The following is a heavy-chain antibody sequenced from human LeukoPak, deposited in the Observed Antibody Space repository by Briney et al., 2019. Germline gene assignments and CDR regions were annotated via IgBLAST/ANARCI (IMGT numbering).Heavy chain of an antibody. CDR3: ARAPNPDFFDD. CDR2: IYYSGST. Sequence: SETLSLTCTVSSGSMRSSYCSWIRQPPGKGLEWIGYIYYSGSTYYNPSLKSRVTISIDTSRDQFSLKLSSVTAADTAVYYCARAPNPDFFDDWGQGTLVNVSS. CDR1: SGSMRSSY. V-gene: IGHV4-59*01. D-gene: IGHD2-8*01. J-gene: IGHJ4*02.